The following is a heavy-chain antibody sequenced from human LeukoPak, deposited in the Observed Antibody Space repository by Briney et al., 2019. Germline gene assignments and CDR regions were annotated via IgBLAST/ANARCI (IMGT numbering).Heavy chain of an antibody. CDR1: GFTFSSYW. CDR2: IKYDGNEE. Sequence: GGSLRLSCAASGFTFSSYWMSWMRQAPGKGLEWVANIKYDGNEEYYVDSVKGRFTISRGNAKNSLYLQLNSLRVEDTAVYYCKSGGAAPGSFDYWGQGTLVTVSP. D-gene: IGHD1-1*01. J-gene: IGHJ4*02. CDR3: KSGGAAPGSFDY. V-gene: IGHV3-7*01.